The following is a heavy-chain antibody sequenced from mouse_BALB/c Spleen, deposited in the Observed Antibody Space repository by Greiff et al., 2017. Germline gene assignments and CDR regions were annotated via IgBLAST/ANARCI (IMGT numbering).Heavy chain of an antibody. CDR3: TRDFAY. CDR2: ISPSNGGT. Sequence: QVQLKESGAELVKPGASVKLSCKASGYTFTSYYMYWVKQRPGQGLEWIGGISPSNGGTNFNEKFKSKATLTVDKSSSTAYMQLSSLTSEDSAVYYCTRDFAYWGQGTLVTVSA. J-gene: IGHJ3*01. CDR1: GYTFTSYY. V-gene: IGHV1S81*02.